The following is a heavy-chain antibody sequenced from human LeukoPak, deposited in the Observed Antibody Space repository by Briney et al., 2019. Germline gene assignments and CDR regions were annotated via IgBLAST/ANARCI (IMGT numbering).Heavy chain of an antibody. CDR3: ARDEVVPAASYAFDI. Sequence: GGSLRLSCAASGFTFSSHSMNWVRQAPGKGLGWVSYISSSSSTIYYADSVKGRFTISRDNAKNSLYLQMNSLRAEDTAVYYCARDEVVPAASYAFDIWGQGTMVTVSS. CDR1: GFTFSSHS. V-gene: IGHV3-48*01. J-gene: IGHJ3*02. CDR2: ISSSSSTI. D-gene: IGHD2-2*01.